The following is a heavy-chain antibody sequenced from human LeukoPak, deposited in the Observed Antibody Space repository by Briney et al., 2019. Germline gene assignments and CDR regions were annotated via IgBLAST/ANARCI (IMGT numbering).Heavy chain of an antibody. CDR3: ASSGSGSNNPPFEY. CDR2: FYNSGST. J-gene: IGHJ4*02. V-gene: IGHV4-61*02. CDR1: GGSISSGSLY. D-gene: IGHD3-10*01. Sequence: PSQTLSLTCTVSGGSISSGSLYWRWLPQPAGKGLVWMGRFYNSGSTNYNPSLKSRVTISVDTSKIQFTLKLSSVAAADTAVYYCASSGSGSNNPPFEYWGQGTLVTVSS.